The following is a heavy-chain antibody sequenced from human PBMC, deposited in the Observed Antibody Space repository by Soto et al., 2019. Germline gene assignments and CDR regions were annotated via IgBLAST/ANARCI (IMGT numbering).Heavy chain of an antibody. CDR3: AHSGSSSWSQGYYYYGMDV. J-gene: IGHJ6*02. V-gene: IGHV2-5*01. Sequence: SGPTLVNPTQTLTLTCTFSGFPLSTSGVGVGWIRQPPGKALEWLALIYWNDDKRYSPSLKSRLTITKDTSKNQVVLTMTNMDPVDTATYYCAHSGSSSWSQGYYYYGMDVWGQGTTVTVSS. D-gene: IGHD6-13*01. CDR1: GFPLSTSGVG. CDR2: IYWNDDK.